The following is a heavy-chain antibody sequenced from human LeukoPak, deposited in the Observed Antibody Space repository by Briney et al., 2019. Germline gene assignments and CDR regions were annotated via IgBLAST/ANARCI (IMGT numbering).Heavy chain of an antibody. CDR1: GFTFSSDA. Sequence: GGSLRLSCAASGFTFSSDAMRWVRQAPGKGLEWVSAISSSGGSTYYADSVRGRFIISRDSSKNTLYLQMNSLRAEDTAVYYCARESAGHAGSGYSLVDFDYWGQGTLVTVSS. V-gene: IGHV3-23*01. CDR3: ARESAGHAGSGYSLVDFDY. D-gene: IGHD3-22*01. CDR2: ISSSGGST. J-gene: IGHJ4*02.